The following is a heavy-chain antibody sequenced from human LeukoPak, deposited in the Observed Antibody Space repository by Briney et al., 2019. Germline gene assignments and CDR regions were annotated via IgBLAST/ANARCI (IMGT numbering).Heavy chain of an antibody. CDR3: AREAVGITMIVVVNWFDP. CDR2: ISYDGSNK. Sequence: GGSLRLSCAASGFTFSSYAMHWVRQAPGKGLEWVAVISYDGSNKYYADSVKGRFTISRDNSKNTLYLQMNSLRAEDTAVYYCAREAVGITMIVVVNWFDPWGQGTLVTVSS. D-gene: IGHD3-22*01. V-gene: IGHV3-30*04. CDR1: GFTFSSYA. J-gene: IGHJ5*02.